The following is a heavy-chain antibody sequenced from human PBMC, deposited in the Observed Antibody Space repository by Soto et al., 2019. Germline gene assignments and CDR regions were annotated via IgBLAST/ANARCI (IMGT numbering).Heavy chain of an antibody. D-gene: IGHD3-3*01. Sequence: GGSLRLSCAASGFTFSSYAMSWVRQAPGKGLEWVSAISGSGGSTYYADSVKGRFTISRDNSKNTLYLQMNSLRAEDTAVYYCAKQGLHYDFWSGYSRHTYYYGMDVWGQGTTVTVSS. CDR2: ISGSGGST. V-gene: IGHV3-23*01. CDR3: AKQGLHYDFWSGYSRHTYYYGMDV. J-gene: IGHJ6*02. CDR1: GFTFSSYA.